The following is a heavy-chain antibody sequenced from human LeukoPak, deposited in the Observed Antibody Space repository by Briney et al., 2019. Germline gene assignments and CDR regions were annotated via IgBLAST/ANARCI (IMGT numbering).Heavy chain of an antibody. V-gene: IGHV1-69*04. J-gene: IGHJ6*02. CDR2: IIPVLNIT. CDR1: GGTFSSSA. D-gene: IGHD5-18*01. Sequence: SVKVSCKTSGGTFSSSAITWVRQAPGQGLEWMGRIIPVLNITTYAQKFQGRVTITADTSTSTAYMELSSLRSEETAVYYCARGQGLTAPPPYGLDVWGQGTTVTVSS. CDR3: ARGQGLTAPPPYGLDV.